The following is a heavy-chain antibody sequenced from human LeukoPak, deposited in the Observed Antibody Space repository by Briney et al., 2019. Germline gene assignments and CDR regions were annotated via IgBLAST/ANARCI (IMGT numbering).Heavy chain of an antibody. CDR3: AKRTEYSSSWYYFDY. CDR1: RYTLSSYT. CDR2: ISGSGGST. V-gene: IGHV3-23*01. J-gene: IGHJ4*02. D-gene: IGHD6-13*01. Sequence: GGSLRLSCAASRYTLSSYTVRSGCQAPGKGLEWVSAISGSGGSTYYADSVKGRFTISRDNSTNTLYLQMNSLKAADTAVYYCAKRTEYSSSWYYFDYWGQGTLVTVSS.